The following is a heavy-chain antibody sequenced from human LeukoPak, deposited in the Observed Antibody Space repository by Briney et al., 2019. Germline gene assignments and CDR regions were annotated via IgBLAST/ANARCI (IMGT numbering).Heavy chain of an antibody. D-gene: IGHD6-19*01. CDR1: LLLKLY. J-gene: IGHJ5*02. CDR2: MSPNGDRT. V-gene: IGHV1-46*02. Sequence: SVNVSFKCCVWLLLKLYMHWLRPAAGHGLEGMGLMSPNGDRTLYSQKLQGRVTMTRDTSTSTDYMELSSLRSEDTAVYYCARDNSDTVKGECSGACYWWFDAWGQGTLVTVSS. CDR3: ARDNSDTVKGECSGACYWWFDA.